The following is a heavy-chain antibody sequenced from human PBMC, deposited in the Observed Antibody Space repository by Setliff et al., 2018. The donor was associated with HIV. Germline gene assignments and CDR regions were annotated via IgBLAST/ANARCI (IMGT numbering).Heavy chain of an antibody. CDR2: IYTSGST. V-gene: IGHV4-61*09. CDR3: AREPDKIAAADS. Sequence: SETLSLTCTVSGGSISSGSYYWSWIRQPAGKGLEWIGQIYTSGSTNYNPSLKSRVTISVDTSKNQFFLKLKSVTVADTAVYYCAREPDKIAAADSWGQGTLVTVSS. D-gene: IGHD6-13*01. J-gene: IGHJ4*02. CDR1: GGSISSGSYY.